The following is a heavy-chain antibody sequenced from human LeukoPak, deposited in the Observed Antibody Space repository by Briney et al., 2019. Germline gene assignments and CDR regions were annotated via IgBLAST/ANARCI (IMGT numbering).Heavy chain of an antibody. D-gene: IGHD6-19*01. CDR3: AKRSPVAV. J-gene: IGHJ4*02. V-gene: IGHV3-66*04. CDR1: GFTFSSYA. CDR2: TYSGGYT. Sequence: GGSLRLSCAASGFTFSSYAMSWVRQAPGKGLEWISVTYSGGYTSYSDSVKGRFAIFRDNSKNTLYLQMNSLKDEDTAVYYCAKRSPVAVWGQGTLVTVSS.